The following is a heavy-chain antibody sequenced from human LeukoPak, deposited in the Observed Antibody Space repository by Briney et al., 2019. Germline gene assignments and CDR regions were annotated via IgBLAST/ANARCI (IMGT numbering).Heavy chain of an antibody. CDR2: MNPNSGNT. Sequence: ASVKVSCKASGYTFASYDINWVRQATGQGLEWMGWMNPNSGNTGYAQKFQGRVTMTTDTSTSTAYMELRSLRSDDTAVYYCARRHSYGFDYWGQGTLVTVSS. J-gene: IGHJ4*02. CDR1: GYTFASYD. CDR3: ARRHSYGFDY. V-gene: IGHV1-8*01. D-gene: IGHD5-18*01.